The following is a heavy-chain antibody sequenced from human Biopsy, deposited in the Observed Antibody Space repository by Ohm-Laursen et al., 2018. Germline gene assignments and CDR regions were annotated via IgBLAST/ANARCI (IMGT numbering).Heavy chain of an antibody. J-gene: IGHJ6*02. CDR3: ARASASQYYGVDV. CDR2: IDWAGDT. V-gene: IGHV2-70*04. CDR1: GFSFTTVGMR. D-gene: IGHD1-26*01. Sequence: ATQTLILTCTFSGFSFTTVGMRVTWIRQAPGKALEWLAHIDWAGDTRYSASLKTRLSISKDTFKDQVVLTMTDIDPVDTATYYCARASASQYYGVDVWGQGTSVTVSS.